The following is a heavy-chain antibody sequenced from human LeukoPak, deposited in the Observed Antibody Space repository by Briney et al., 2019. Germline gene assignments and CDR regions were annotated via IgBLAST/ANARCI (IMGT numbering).Heavy chain of an antibody. J-gene: IGHJ3*02. CDR1: GFTVSSNY. CDR3: AKDPLGIGPAFDI. Sequence: PGGSLRLSCAASGFTVSSNYMSWVRQAPGKGLEWVSVIYSGGSTYYADSVKGRFTISRDNSKNTLYLQMNSLSAEDTAAYYCAKDPLGIGPAFDIWGQGTMVSVSS. D-gene: IGHD7-27*01. V-gene: IGHV3-53*01. CDR2: IYSGGST.